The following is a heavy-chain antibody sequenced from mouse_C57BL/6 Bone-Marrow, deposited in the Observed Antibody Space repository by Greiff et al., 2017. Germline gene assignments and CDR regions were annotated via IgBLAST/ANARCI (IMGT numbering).Heavy chain of an antibody. D-gene: IGHD1-1*01. CDR3: ARRRYYYGYYFDY. CDR2: ISSGGSYT. J-gene: IGHJ2*01. Sequence: VQLKESGGDLVKPGGSLKLSCAASGFTFSSYGMSWVRQTPDKRLELVATISSGGSYTYYPDSVKGRFTISRDNAKNTLYLQMSSLKSEDTAMYYGARRRYYYGYYFDYWGKGTTLTVSS. V-gene: IGHV5-6*01. CDR1: GFTFSSYG.